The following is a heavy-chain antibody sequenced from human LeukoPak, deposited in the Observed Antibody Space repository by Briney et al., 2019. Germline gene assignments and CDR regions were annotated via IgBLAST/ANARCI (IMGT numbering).Heavy chain of an antibody. CDR1: GGSISSYY. J-gene: IGHJ4*02. V-gene: IGHV4-59*08. CDR2: IYYSGST. Sequence: SETLSLTCTVSGGSISSYYWSWIRQPPGKGLEWIGYIYYSGSTNYNPSLKSRVTISVDTSKNQFSLKLSSVTAADTAVYYCARHSSGWYQGDYWGQGTLVTVSS. D-gene: IGHD6-19*01. CDR3: ARHSSGWYQGDY.